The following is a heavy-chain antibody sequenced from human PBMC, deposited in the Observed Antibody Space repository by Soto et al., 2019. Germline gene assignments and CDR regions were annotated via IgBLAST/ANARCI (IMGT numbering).Heavy chain of an antibody. J-gene: IGHJ4*02. V-gene: IGHV4-4*02. CDR3: AGYPGNFGVVRTTYYFDS. Sequence: QVQLQESGPGLVKPSGTLSLTCAVSGGSISSSNWWSWVRQPPGKGLEWIGEIYHSGSTDYNPSPTSRSTISVDKPTKQSSPKLSSVTAADTAVYSCAGYPGNFGVVRTTYYFDSWGQGTLVTVSS. D-gene: IGHD3-3*01. CDR1: GGSISSSNW. CDR2: IYHSGST.